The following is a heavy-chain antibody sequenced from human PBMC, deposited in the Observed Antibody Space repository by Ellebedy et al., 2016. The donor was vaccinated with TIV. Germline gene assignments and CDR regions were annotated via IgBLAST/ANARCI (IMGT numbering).Heavy chain of an antibody. CDR1: GGSISSSSYY. CDR3: ARATVTTGSRDAFDI. D-gene: IGHD4-17*01. V-gene: IGHV4-39*07. J-gene: IGHJ3*02. CDR2: IYYSGST. Sequence: SETLSLTCTVPGGSISSSSYYWGWFRQPPGKGLEWIGSIYYSGSTYYNPSTKSRVTISVDTSKNQFSLKMSTVTAADTAVYYCARATVTTGSRDAFDIWGQGTMVTVSS.